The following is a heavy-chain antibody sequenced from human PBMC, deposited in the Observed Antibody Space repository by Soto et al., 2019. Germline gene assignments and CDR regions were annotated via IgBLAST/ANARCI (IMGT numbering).Heavy chain of an antibody. D-gene: IGHD1-26*01. CDR1: GFFFTDYF. CDR2: ISPSGDVT. V-gene: IGHV3-11*01. Sequence: PGGSLRLSCSTSGFFFTDYFMSWIRQAPGKGLEWVSYISPSGDVTHYADSVKGRFTISRDNTKNSLFLQMSSLRDDDTAVYYFARQLEPRVGVASNWGQGTRVNVSS. J-gene: IGHJ4*02. CDR3: ARQLEPRVGVASN.